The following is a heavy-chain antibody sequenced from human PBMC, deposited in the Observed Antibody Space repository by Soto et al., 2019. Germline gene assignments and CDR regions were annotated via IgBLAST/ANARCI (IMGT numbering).Heavy chain of an antibody. V-gene: IGHV3-9*01. CDR1: GFPFDDYA. D-gene: IGHD3-9*01. CDR2: ISWNSGSI. J-gene: IGHJ5*02. CDR3: AKAQTPYYDILTAAPDS. Sequence: GGSLRLSCAASGFPFDDYAMHWVRQAPGKGLEWVSGISWNSGSIGYADSVKGRFTISRDNAKNSLYLQMNSLRAEDTALYYCAKAQTPYYDILTAAPDSWGQGTLVTVSS.